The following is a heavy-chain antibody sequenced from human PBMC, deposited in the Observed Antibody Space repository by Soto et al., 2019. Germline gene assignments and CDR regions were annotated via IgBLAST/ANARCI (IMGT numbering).Heavy chain of an antibody. D-gene: IGHD4-17*01. CDR2: VRPSNGNT. CDR3: ASADYGDNDY. V-gene: IGHV1-18*01. CDR1: GYTFSTST. J-gene: IGHJ4*02. Sequence: QVQLVQSVPEVKKPGASVRVSCQASGYTFSTSTISWVRQAPGQGLEWMGWVRPSNGNTNYAPKLQGRVTMTTDTSTSTAYMELRNLRSDDTAVYYCASADYGDNDYWGQGTLVTVSS.